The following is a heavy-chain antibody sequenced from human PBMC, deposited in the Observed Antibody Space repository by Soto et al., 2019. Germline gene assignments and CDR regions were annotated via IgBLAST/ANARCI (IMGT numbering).Heavy chain of an antibody. CDR1: GGTFSSYA. D-gene: IGHD3-16*01. J-gene: IGHJ5*02. CDR3: ARRMRGSDGAINNWFDP. Sequence: QVQLVQSGAEVKKPGSSVKVSCKASGGTFSSYAISWVRQAPGQGLEWMGGIIPIFGTANYAQKFQGRVTITADESTSTAYMELSSLRSEDTAVYYCARRMRGSDGAINNWFDPWGQGTLVTVSS. CDR2: IIPIFGTA. V-gene: IGHV1-69*01.